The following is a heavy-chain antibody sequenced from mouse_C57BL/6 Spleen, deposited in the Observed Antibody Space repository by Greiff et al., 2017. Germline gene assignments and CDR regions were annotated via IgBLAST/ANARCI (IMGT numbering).Heavy chain of an antibody. D-gene: IGHD1-1*01. J-gene: IGHJ2*01. V-gene: IGHV1-80*01. CDR2: IYPGDGDT. Sequence: QVQLQQSGAELVKPGASVKISCKASGYAFSSYWMNWVKQRPGKGLEWIGQIYPGDGDTNYNGKFKGKATLTADKSSSTAYMQLSSLTSEDSAVYFCSLCGSKEGPYYYDYWGQGTTLTVSS. CDR3: SLCGSKEGPYYYDY. CDR1: GYAFSSYW.